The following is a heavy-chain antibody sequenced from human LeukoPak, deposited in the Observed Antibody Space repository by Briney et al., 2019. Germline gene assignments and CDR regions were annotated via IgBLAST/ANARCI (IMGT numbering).Heavy chain of an antibody. Sequence: GGSLRLSCAASGFTFSSYWMSCVRQAPGKGLEWVADIKQDGSEKYYVDSVKGRFTISRDNAKNSLYLQMNSLRAEDTAVYYCAKEYYVFLSREYFDYWGQGTLVTVSS. V-gene: IGHV3-7*01. CDR3: AKEYYVFLSREYFDY. J-gene: IGHJ4*02. CDR2: IKQDGSEK. D-gene: IGHD1-26*01. CDR1: GFTFSSYW.